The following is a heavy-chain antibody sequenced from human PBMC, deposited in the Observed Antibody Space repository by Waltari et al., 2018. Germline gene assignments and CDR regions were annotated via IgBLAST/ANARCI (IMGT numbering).Heavy chain of an antibody. Sequence: EVQLVESGGHLFQPGGSLRLSCGASGFTFSSDGVNWVRQAPGKGLEWIAYMDEGGEAEYYADSLRGRVTVSRDNAKDSLYLQMYNLRGEDTAVYYCMRGLTIPDYWGHGTPVTVSS. CDR2: MDEGGEAE. V-gene: IGHV3-48*04. D-gene: IGHD2-21*01. J-gene: IGHJ4*01. CDR1: GFTFSSDG. CDR3: MRGLTIPDY.